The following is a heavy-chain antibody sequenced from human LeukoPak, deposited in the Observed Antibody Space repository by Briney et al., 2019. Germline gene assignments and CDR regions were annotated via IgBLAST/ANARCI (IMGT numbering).Heavy chain of an antibody. V-gene: IGHV1-8*01. CDR3: ARTHYDFWSGPTPRMDV. D-gene: IGHD3-3*01. J-gene: IGHJ6*04. CDR1: GYTFTSYD. CDR2: MNPNSGNT. Sequence: ASVKVSCKASGYTFTSYDINWVRQAPGQGLEWMGWMNPNSGNTGYAQKFQGRVTMTRNTSISTAYMELSSLRSEDTAVYYCARTHYDFWSGPTPRMDVWGKGTTVTVSS.